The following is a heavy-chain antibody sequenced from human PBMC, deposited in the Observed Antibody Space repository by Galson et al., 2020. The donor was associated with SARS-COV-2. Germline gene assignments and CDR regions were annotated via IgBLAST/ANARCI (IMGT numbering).Heavy chain of an antibody. D-gene: IGHD2-2*01. CDR3: ARVNIAAGAMGFPY. CDR1: GDSISSTNW. Sequence: SETLSLTCAVSGDSISSTNWWSWVRQPPGKGLEWIGEIYHSGSTNYNPSLKSRVTISVDKSKNQFSLKLNSVTAADTAVYYCARVNIAAGAMGFPYWGQGPLVTVSS. V-gene: IGHV4-4*02. J-gene: IGHJ4*02. CDR2: IYHSGST.